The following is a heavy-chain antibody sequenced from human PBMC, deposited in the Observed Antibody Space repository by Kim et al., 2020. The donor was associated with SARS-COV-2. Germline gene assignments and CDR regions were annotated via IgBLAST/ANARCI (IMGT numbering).Heavy chain of an antibody. CDR2: IDPSDSYT. CDR3: AGTIAPAGTFWFDP. D-gene: IGHD6-13*01. J-gene: IGHJ5*02. V-gene: IGHV5-10-1*01. CDR1: GYSFTSYW. Sequence: ESLKISCKGSGYSFTSYWISWGRQMPGKGLEWLGMIDPSDSYTNYSPSFQGHVTISADKSIRTAYLQWSTLKASDTAIYFCAGTIAPAGTFWFDPWG.